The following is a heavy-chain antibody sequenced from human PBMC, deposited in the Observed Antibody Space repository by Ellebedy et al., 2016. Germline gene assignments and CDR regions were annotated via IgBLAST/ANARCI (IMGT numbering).Heavy chain of an antibody. V-gene: IGHV1-69*13. Sequence: SVKVSCXASGGIFSSYAVSWVRQAPGQGLEWVGGFMPIFDTANYAQRFQGRVTITADESTDTSYMELSSLRSDDTAVYYCATWFSTVGDTDGFDIWGQGTMVTVSS. J-gene: IGHJ3*02. CDR2: FMPIFDTA. D-gene: IGHD1-26*01. CDR3: ATWFSTVGDTDGFDI. CDR1: GGIFSSYA.